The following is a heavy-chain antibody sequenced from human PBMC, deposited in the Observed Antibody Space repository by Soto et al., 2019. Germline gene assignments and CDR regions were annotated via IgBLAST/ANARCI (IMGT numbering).Heavy chain of an antibody. CDR2: ISGSGGST. CDR3: AKDQARIVGATTRFDY. V-gene: IGHV3-23*01. J-gene: IGHJ4*02. D-gene: IGHD1-26*01. CDR1: GFTFSSYA. Sequence: EVQLLESGGGLVQPGGSLRLSCAASGFTFSSYAMSWVRQAPGKGLEWVSAISGSGGSTYYADSVKGRFTISRDNSKKTLYLQMNSLRAEDTAVYYCAKDQARIVGATTRFDYWGQGTLVTVSS.